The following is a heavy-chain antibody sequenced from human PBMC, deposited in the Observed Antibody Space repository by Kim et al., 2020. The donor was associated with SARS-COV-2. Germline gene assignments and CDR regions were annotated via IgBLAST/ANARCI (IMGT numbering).Heavy chain of an antibody. CDR3: ARDGSYYYYGMDV. Sequence: YALKFQGRVTITADESTSTAYMELSSLRSEDTAVYYCARDGSYYYYGMDVWGQGTTVTVSS. D-gene: IGHD5-12*01. J-gene: IGHJ6*02. V-gene: IGHV1-69*01.